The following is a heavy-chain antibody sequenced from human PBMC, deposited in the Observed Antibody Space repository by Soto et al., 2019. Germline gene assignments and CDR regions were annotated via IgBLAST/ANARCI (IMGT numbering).Heavy chain of an antibody. D-gene: IGHD2-2*01. CDR2: IYYSGST. CDR3: ARAALPATAPFDY. J-gene: IGHJ4*02. Sequence: QVQLQESGPRLVKPSETLSLTCIVSGGSISNYYWSWIRQPPGKGLEWIGYIYYSGSTNYNPFLLSRVTISVDTSKNQFSLKLSSVTAADTAVYYCARAALPATAPFDYWGQGTLVTVSS. V-gene: IGHV4-59*01. CDR1: GGSISNYY.